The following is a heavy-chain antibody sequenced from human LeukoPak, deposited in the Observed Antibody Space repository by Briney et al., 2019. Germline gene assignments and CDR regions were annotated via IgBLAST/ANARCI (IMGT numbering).Heavy chain of an antibody. D-gene: IGHD2-21*02. J-gene: IGHJ4*02. Sequence: GGSLRLSCAASGFTFSSYSMNWVRQAPGRGLEWVSSISSRSTYIYYADSVKGRFTISRDNAKNSLYLEMNSLRAEDTAVYYCARDQAAFCGGDCYYGYWGQGTLVTVSS. CDR1: GFTFSSYS. V-gene: IGHV3-21*01. CDR3: ARDQAAFCGGDCYYGY. CDR2: ISSRSTYI.